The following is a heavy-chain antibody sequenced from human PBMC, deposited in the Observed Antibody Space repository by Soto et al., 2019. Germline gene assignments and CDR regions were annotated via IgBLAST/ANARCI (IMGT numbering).Heavy chain of an antibody. CDR3: ARTGPAVYFDS. CDR2: IYWDGET. Sequence: QITLKESGPTLVKPTQTLTLTCTFSGFSLSTSGMGVDWIRQPPGKALEWLALIYWDGETRYSPSLRNRLTITXXTSKNQVVLTLTDVDPEDTATYFCARTGPAVYFDSWGQGTLVTVSS. J-gene: IGHJ4*02. V-gene: IGHV2-5*02. CDR1: GFSLSTSGMG.